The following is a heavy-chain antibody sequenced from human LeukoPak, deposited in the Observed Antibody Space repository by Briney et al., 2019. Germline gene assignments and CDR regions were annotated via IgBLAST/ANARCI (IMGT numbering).Heavy chain of an antibody. D-gene: IGHD3-16*01. V-gene: IGHV1-8*01. CDR1: GYTFTSYD. J-gene: IGHJ3*02. CDR3: ARGYRYDYVWGCDI. CDR2: MNPNSGNT. Sequence: ASVKVSCKASGYTFTSYDINWVRQATGQGLEWMAWMNPNSGNTGYAQKFQGRVTMTRNTSISTAYMELSSLRSEDTAVYYCARGYRYDYVWGCDIWGQGTMVTVSS.